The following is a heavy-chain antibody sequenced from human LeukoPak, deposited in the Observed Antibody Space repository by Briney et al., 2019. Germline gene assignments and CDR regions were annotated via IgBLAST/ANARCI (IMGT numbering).Heavy chain of an antibody. CDR3: ARVVHPRGRDFWSGYFVVPGGYFDY. Sequence: ASVKVSCKASGYTFTSYGISWVRQAPGQGLEWMGWISAYNGNTNYAQKLQGRVTMTTDTSTSTAYMELRSLRSDDTAVYYCARVVHPRGRDFWSGYFVVPGGYFDYWGQGSLVTVSS. V-gene: IGHV1-18*01. CDR2: ISAYNGNT. D-gene: IGHD3-3*01. J-gene: IGHJ4*02. CDR1: GYTFTSYG.